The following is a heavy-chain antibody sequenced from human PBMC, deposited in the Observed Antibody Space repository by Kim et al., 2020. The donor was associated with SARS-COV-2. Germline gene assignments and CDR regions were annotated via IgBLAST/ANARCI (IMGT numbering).Heavy chain of an antibody. J-gene: IGHJ4*02. D-gene: IGHD6-6*01. CDR1: GFTFSSYA. Sequence: GGSLRLSCAASGFTFSSYAMSWVRQAPGKGLEWVSAISGSGGSTYYADSVKGRFTISRDNSKNTLYLQMNSLRAEDTAVYYCATNPIAARGGVVLYYFDYWGQGTLVTVSS. CDR3: ATNPIAARGGVVLYYFDY. V-gene: IGHV3-23*01. CDR2: ISGSGGST.